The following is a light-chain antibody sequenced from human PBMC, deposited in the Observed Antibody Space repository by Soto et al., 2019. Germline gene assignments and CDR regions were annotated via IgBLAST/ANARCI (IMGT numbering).Light chain of an antibody. V-gene: IGKV3-11*01. Sequence: EIVLTQSPATLSLPPGERATLSCRASQSISSYLAWYQQKPGQAPRLLIYDASNRATGIPARFSGSGSGTDFTLTISSLEPEDFAVYYCQQSSNWPLTFGPGTKVDIK. CDR2: DAS. J-gene: IGKJ3*01. CDR3: QQSSNWPLT. CDR1: QSISSY.